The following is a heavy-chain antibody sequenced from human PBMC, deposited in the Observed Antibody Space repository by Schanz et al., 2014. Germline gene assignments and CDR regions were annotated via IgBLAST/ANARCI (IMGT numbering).Heavy chain of an antibody. Sequence: VQSVHSGTEVQKLGASVKVSCQTSGYTFTAYGINWVRQAPGQGLEWIGWISAQTGDTRYAQKMQGRVTMTTDTSTSTAYMELRSLRSDDTAVYYCARGGYSSGWYDRDIAHFDFWGRGTLVTVSS. CDR2: ISAQTGDT. CDR3: ARGGYSSGWYDRDIAHFDF. J-gene: IGHJ4*02. V-gene: IGHV1-18*01. CDR1: GYTFTAYG. D-gene: IGHD6-19*01.